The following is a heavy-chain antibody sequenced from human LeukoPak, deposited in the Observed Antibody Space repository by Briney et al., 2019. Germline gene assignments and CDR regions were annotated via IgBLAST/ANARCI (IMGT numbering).Heavy chain of an antibody. J-gene: IGHJ6*03. CDR2: ISGSGGST. D-gene: IGHD6-13*01. CDR1: GFTFSSYA. CDR3: AKSWASSYYYYYMDV. Sequence: GGSLRLSCAASGFTFSSYAMSWVRQAPGKGLEWVSAISGSGGSTYYADSVRGRFTISRDNSKNTLYLQMNSLRAEDTAVYYCAKSWASSYYYYYMDVWGKGTTVTVSS. V-gene: IGHV3-23*01.